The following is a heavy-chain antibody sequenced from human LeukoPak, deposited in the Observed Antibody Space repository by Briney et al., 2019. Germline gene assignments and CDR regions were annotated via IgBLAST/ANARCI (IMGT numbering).Heavy chain of an antibody. V-gene: IGHV3-48*02. CDR3: ARDLVV. CDR1: GFTFSDYN. Sequence: GGSLRLSCAASGFTFSDYNMIWVRQAPGKGLEWISYISTSGTKTYYADSVKGRFTISRDNAKNSFYLQMNSLGDEDTAVYYCARDLVVWGQGTLVTVSS. CDR2: ISTSGTKT. J-gene: IGHJ4*02.